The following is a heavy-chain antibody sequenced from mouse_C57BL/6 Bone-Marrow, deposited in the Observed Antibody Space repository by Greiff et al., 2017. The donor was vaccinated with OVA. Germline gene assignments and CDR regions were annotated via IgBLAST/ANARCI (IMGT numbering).Heavy chain of an antibody. J-gene: IGHJ3*01. V-gene: IGHV3-6*01. D-gene: IGHD3-2*01. CDR2: ISYDGSN. Sequence: EVQLVESGPGLVKPSQSLSLTCSVTGYSITSGYYWNWIRQFPGNKLEWMGYISYDGSNNYNPSLKNRISITRDTSKNQFFLKLNSVTTEDTATYYCATTARATWAYWGQGTLVTVSA. CDR3: ATTARATWAY. CDR1: GYSITSGYY.